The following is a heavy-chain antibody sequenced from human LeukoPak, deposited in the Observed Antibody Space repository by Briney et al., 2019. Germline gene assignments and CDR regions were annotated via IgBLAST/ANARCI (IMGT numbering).Heavy chain of an antibody. Sequence: ASVKVSCKASGGTFSSYAISWVRQAPGQGLEWMGRIIPIFGIANYAQKFQGRVTITADKSTSTAYMELSSRRSEDTAVYYCARDHGLLGYYYGMDVWGQGTTVTVSS. CDR1: GGTFSSYA. J-gene: IGHJ6*02. CDR3: ARDHGLLGYYYGMDV. V-gene: IGHV1-69*04. D-gene: IGHD2-15*01. CDR2: IIPIFGIA.